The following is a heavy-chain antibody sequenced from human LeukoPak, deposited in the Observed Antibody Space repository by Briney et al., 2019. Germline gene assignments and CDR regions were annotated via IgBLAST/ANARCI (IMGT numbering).Heavy chain of an antibody. CDR3: ARANPALGYYYYYMDV. J-gene: IGHJ6*03. CDR1: GYTFTSYA. CDR2: INTNTGNP. V-gene: IGHV7-4-1*02. D-gene: IGHD3-16*01. Sequence: GASVKVSCKASGYTFTSYAMNWVRQAPGQGLEWMGWINTNTGNPTYAQGFTGRFVFSLDTSVSTAYLQISSLKAEDTAVYYCARANPALGYYYYYMDVWGKGTTVTVSS.